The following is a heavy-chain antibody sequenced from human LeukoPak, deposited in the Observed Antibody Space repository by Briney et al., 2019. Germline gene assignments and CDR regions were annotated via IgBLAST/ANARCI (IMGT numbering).Heavy chain of an antibody. Sequence: PGGSLRLSCAVSGFTFNTYGMSWVRQAPGKGLEWVSAITVSGGDTYYADSVKGRFTISRDNAKNSLYLQMNSLRAEDTAVYYCARFSSWSWYYFDYWGQGTLVTVSS. CDR3: ARFSSWSWYYFDY. CDR1: GFTFNTYG. CDR2: ITVSGGDT. J-gene: IGHJ4*02. D-gene: IGHD6-13*01. V-gene: IGHV3-21*01.